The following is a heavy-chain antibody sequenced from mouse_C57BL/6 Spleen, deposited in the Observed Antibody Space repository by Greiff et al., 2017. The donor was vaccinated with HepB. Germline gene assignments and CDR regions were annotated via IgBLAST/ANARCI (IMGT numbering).Heavy chain of an antibody. D-gene: IGHD1-1*01. V-gene: IGHV14-4*01. CDR2: IDPENGDT. J-gene: IGHJ4*01. Sequence: VHVKQSGAELVRPGASVKLSCTASGFNIKDDYMHWVKQRPEQGLEWIGWIDPENGDTEYASKFQGKATITADTSSNTAYLQLSSLTSEDTAVYYCTTPLLRSAMDYWGQGTSVTVSS. CDR3: TTPLLRSAMDY. CDR1: GFNIKDDY.